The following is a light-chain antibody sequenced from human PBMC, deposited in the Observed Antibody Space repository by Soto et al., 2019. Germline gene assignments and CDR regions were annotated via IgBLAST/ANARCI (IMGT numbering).Light chain of an antibody. CDR3: SSYTSSSTLYV. J-gene: IGLJ1*01. CDR2: EVN. Sequence: QSALAQPASVSGSPRQSITISCTGASSDVGGYTYVSWYQQHPGKAPKLRIYEVNNRPSGVSHRFSGSKSGNTASLTISGLQAEDEADYYCSSYTSSSTLYVFGTGTKVTVL. V-gene: IGLV2-14*01. CDR1: SSDVGGYTY.